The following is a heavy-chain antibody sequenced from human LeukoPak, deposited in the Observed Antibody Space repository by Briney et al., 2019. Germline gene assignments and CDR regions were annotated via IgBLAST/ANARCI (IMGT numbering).Heavy chain of an antibody. D-gene: IGHD6-19*01. CDR3: AKDLRWLVLSYYYYGMDV. J-gene: IGHJ6*02. CDR1: GFTFSSYA. CDR2: ISGSGGST. Sequence: GGSLRLSCAASGFTFSSYAMSWVRQAPGKGLEWVSAISGSGGSTYYADSVKGRFTISRDNSKNTVYLQMNSLRAEDTAVYYCAKDLRWLVLSYYYYGMDVWGQGTTVTVSS. V-gene: IGHV3-23*01.